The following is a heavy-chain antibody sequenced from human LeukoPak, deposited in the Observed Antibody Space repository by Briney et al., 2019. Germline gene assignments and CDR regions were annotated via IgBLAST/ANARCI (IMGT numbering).Heavy chain of an antibody. D-gene: IGHD4-17*01. CDR2: INHSGST. Sequence: SETLSLTCAVYGGSFSGYYWSWIRQPPGKGLEWIGEINHSGSTNYNPSLKSRVTISVDTSKNQFSLKLSSVTAADTAVYYCARLPPTVTGDDRGQGTLVTVSS. CDR3: ARLPPTVTGDD. J-gene: IGHJ4*02. V-gene: IGHV4-34*01. CDR1: GGSFSGYY.